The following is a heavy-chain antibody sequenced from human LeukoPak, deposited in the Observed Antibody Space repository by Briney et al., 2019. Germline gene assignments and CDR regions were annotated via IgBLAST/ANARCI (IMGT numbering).Heavy chain of an antibody. CDR2: IYYNGIT. CDR3: TRGHWGLQS. Sequence: PSETLSLTCTVSGGSISTRDYYWAWIRQPPGKGLEWIGSIYYNGITFYNPSLQSRVTLSVATSKNQFSLKLTSVTAADTAVYYCTRGHWGLQSWSQGTLVTVSS. J-gene: IGHJ5*02. V-gene: IGHV4-39*07. D-gene: IGHD7-27*01. CDR1: GGSISTRDYY.